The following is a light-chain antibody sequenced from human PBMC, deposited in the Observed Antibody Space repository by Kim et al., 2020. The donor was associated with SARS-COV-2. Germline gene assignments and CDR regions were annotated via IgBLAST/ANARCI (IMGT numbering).Light chain of an antibody. V-gene: IGLV4-69*01. CDR1: SGHSNYA. Sequence: QLVLTQSPSASASLGAAVKLTCILSSGHSNYAIAWHQQQPEKGPRYLMKLNSDGSHTKGDGIPDRFSGSSSGAERYLIISSLQSEDEADYYCQTWGTGLKVFGGGTQLTVL. CDR3: QTWGTGLKV. CDR2: LNSDGSH. J-gene: IGLJ2*01.